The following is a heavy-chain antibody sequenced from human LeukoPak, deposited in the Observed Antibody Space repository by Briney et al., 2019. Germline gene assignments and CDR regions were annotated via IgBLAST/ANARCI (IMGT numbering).Heavy chain of an antibody. CDR3: ARDPLPMDYGDYFDY. D-gene: IGHD4-17*01. Sequence: GAAMKVSCKASGYTFTTYYMHWVRQAPGQGLEWMGIINPSGGSTSYAQKFQGRVTMTRDMSTSTVYMELSSLRSEDTAVYYCARDPLPMDYGDYFDYWGQGTLVTVSS. CDR1: GYTFTTYY. CDR2: INPSGGST. V-gene: IGHV1-46*01. J-gene: IGHJ4*02.